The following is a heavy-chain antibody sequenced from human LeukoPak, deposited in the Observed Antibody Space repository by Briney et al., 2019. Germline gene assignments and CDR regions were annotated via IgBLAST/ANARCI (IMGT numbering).Heavy chain of an antibody. J-gene: IGHJ4*02. CDR3: ASLRVPGDFDY. D-gene: IGHD3-16*01. Sequence: SETLSLTCTVSGYSISSGYYWGWIRQPPGKGLEWIVNIYHSGNTYYNSSLKSRVTISVDTSKNQFSLRLTSVTAADTAVYYCASLRVPGDFDYWGQGTLVTVSS. CDR2: IYHSGNT. V-gene: IGHV4-38-2*02. CDR1: GYSISSGYY.